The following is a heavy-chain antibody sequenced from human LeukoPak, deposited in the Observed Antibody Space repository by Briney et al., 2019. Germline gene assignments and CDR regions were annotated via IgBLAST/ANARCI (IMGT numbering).Heavy chain of an antibody. D-gene: IGHD2-21*01. CDR1: GFIFGHSW. CDR3: ARRRVAKDL. CDR2: IKEDGTMK. V-gene: IGHV3-7*01. Sequence: PGGSLRLSCAASGFIFGHSWMSWVRQAPGKGLEWVANIKEDGTMKFYADSVKGRFTISRDNVKKSLLLQMNSLRAEDMAVYYCARRRVAKDLWGQGTLVTVSS. J-gene: IGHJ4*02.